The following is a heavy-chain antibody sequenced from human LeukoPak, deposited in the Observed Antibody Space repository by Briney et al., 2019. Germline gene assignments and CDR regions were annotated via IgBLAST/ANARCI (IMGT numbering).Heavy chain of an antibody. J-gene: IGHJ4*02. CDR2: IYPYSGGT. Sequence: ASVKVSCKASGYTFTDYYLHWVRQAPGQGLEWMGRIYPYSGGTNYAQKFQGRVIMTRDTSISTAYMELSSLRSDDTAVYYCAREVGAADFGYWGQGTLVTVSS. V-gene: IGHV1-2*06. CDR1: GYTFTDYY. D-gene: IGHD2-15*01. CDR3: AREVGAADFGY.